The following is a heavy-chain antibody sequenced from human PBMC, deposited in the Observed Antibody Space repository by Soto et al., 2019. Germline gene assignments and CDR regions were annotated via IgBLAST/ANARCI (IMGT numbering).Heavy chain of an antibody. D-gene: IGHD3-3*01. Sequence: KTSETLSLTCTVSGGSISSSSYYWGWIRQPPGKGLEWIGSIYYSGSTYYNPSLKSRVTISVDTSKNQFSLKLSSVTAADTAVYYCARQLPYDFWSGYFLTPFDYWGQGTLVTVSS. CDR3: ARQLPYDFWSGYFLTPFDY. CDR1: GGSISSSSYY. CDR2: IYYSGST. V-gene: IGHV4-39*01. J-gene: IGHJ4*02.